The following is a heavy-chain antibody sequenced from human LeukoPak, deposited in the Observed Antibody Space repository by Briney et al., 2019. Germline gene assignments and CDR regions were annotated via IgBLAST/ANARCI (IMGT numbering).Heavy chain of an antibody. D-gene: IGHD2-2*01. Sequence: SETLSLTCTVSGGSISSYYWSWIRQPPGKGLEWIGFIYYSGSANYNPSLRCRVTISVDTSKNQFSLKLTSVTAADTAVYYCAREASYDAFDIWGQGTMVTVSS. V-gene: IGHV4-59*01. J-gene: IGHJ3*02. CDR1: GGSISSYY. CDR2: IYYSGSA. CDR3: AREASYDAFDI.